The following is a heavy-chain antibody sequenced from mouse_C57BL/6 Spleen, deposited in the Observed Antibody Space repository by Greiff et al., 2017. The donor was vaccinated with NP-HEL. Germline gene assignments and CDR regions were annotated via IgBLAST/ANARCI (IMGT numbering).Heavy chain of an antibody. CDR2: IDPETGGT. D-gene: IGHD1-1*01. CDR1: GYTFTDYE. CDR3: TMITTGV. V-gene: IGHV1-15*01. J-gene: IGHJ1*03. Sequence: SGAELVRPGASVTLSCKASGYTFTDYEMHWVKQTPVHGLEWIGAIDPETGGTAYNQKFKGKAILTADKSSSTAYMELRSLTSEDSAVYYCTMITTGVWGTGTTVTVSS.